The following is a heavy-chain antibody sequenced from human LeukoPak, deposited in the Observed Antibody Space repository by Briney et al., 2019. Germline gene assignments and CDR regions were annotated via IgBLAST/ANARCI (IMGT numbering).Heavy chain of an antibody. CDR1: VGSISSGNW. V-gene: IGHV4-4*02. CDR3: ATAPILRGEGGEHYKYGMDV. J-gene: IGHJ6*02. CDR2: ICHNGTP. Sequence: PSETLSLTCAVSVGSISSGNWWSWVRQSPGKGLEWIGEICHNGTPNYSPSLKSRVTISANTIKNQFSLKLTSVTAADTAVYYCATAPILRGEGGEHYKYGMDVWGQGTTVIVSS. D-gene: IGHD2-2*02.